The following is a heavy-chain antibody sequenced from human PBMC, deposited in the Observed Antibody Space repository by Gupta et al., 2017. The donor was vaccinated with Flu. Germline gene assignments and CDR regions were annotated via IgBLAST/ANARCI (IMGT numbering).Heavy chain of an antibody. J-gene: IGHJ4*02. Sequence: EVQLLESGGGLVQPGGSLRLSCAASGFTLSSYAMSWVRQAPGKGLEWVSAISGSGGSTYYADSVKGRFTISRDNSKNTLYLQMNSLRAEDTAVYYCAKDTITIFGVVIRKFDYWGQGTLVTVSS. CDR3: AKDTITIFGVVIRKFDY. CDR1: GFTLSSYA. V-gene: IGHV3-23*01. D-gene: IGHD3-3*01. CDR2: ISGSGGST.